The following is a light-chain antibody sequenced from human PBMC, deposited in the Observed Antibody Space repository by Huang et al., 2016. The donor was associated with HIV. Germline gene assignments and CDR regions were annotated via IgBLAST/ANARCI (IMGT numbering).Light chain of an antibody. CDR3: QQYNSYST. V-gene: IGKV1-5*03. J-gene: IGKJ1*01. Sequence: DIQMTQSPSTLSASVGDRVTITCRASQSISSWLAWYQQKPGKAPNLLIYKASSLESGVPSRFRGSGSGTEFTLTISSLQPDDVATYYCQQYNSYSTFGQGTKVEIK. CDR1: QSISSW. CDR2: KAS.